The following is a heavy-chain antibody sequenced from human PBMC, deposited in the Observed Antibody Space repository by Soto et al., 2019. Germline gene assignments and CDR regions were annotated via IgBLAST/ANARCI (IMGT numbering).Heavy chain of an antibody. CDR3: AKDKGASWGYSGYEQLYYYSGMDV. D-gene: IGHD5-12*01. Sequence: QVQLVQSGAEVKKPGSSVNVSCKASGGTFSSYAISWVRQAPGQGLEWMGGIIPIFGTANYAKKFQGRVTITADKYTSTADMELSSLRSEDTAVYYCAKDKGASWGYSGYEQLYYYSGMDVWGQGTTVTVSS. V-gene: IGHV1-69*06. CDR1: GGTFSSYA. J-gene: IGHJ6*02. CDR2: IIPIFGTA.